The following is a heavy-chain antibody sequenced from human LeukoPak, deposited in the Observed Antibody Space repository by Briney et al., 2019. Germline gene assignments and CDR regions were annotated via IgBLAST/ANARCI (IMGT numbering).Heavy chain of an antibody. D-gene: IGHD3-10*01. V-gene: IGHV4-31*03. Sequence: PSETLSLTCTVSGGSISSGGYYWSWIRQHPGKGLEWIGYIYDSESTYYNPSLKSRVTISVDTSKNQSSLRLSSVTAADTAVYYCARDSGYRAYWYFDLWGRGTLVTVSS. CDR3: ARDSGYRAYWYFDL. CDR1: GGSISSGGYY. J-gene: IGHJ2*01. CDR2: IYDSEST.